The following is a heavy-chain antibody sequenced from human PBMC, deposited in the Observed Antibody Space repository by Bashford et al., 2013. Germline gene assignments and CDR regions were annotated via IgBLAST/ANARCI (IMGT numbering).Heavy chain of an antibody. D-gene: IGHD6-19*01. Sequence: SSETLSLTCTVSGGSISSYYWSWIRQPPGKGLEWIGYIYYSGSTNYNPSLKSRVTISVDTSKNQFSLKLSSVTAADTAVYYCARAHGYSSGWSEYFQHWGQGTLVTVSS. CDR1: GGSISSYY. CDR2: IYYSGST. V-gene: IGHV4-59*12. J-gene: IGHJ1*01. CDR3: ARAHGYSSGWSEYFQH.